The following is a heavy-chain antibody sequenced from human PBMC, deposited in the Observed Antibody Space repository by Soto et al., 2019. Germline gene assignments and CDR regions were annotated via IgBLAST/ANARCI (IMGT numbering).Heavy chain of an antibody. J-gene: IGHJ6*02. V-gene: IGHV1-18*04. CDR2: ISAYNGNT. D-gene: IGHD2-15*01. CDR3: ASMDCSGGSCYGMDV. CDR1: GYTFTSYG. Sequence: ASVKVSCKASGYTFTSYGISWVRQAPGQGLEWMGWISAYNGNTNYAQKLQGRVTMTTDTSTSTAYMELRSLRSDDTAAYYCASMDCSGGSCYGMDVWGQGTTVTVSS.